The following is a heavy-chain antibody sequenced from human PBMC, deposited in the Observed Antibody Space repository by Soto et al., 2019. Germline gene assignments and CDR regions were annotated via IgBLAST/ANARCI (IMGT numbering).Heavy chain of an antibody. CDR1: GFPFSRYA. CDR3: AKGGSYSLFDI. D-gene: IGHD2-21*01. J-gene: IGHJ3*02. Sequence: GGSLRLSCVASGFPFSRYAISWVRQTPGKGLEWVSGISGSGGRTYYADSVKGRFTISRDNSNNTLSLQMHILRVEDTAVYFCAKGGSYSLFDIWGQGTMVTVSS. CDR2: ISGSGGRT. V-gene: IGHV3-23*01.